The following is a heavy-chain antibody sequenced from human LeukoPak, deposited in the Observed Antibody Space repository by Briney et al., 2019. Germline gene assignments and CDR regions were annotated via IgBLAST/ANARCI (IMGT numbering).Heavy chain of an antibody. Sequence: ASVKVSCKASGYTFTSYAMNWVRQAPGQGLEWMGWINTNTGNPTYAQGFTGRFVFSLDASVSTAYLQISSLKAEDTAVYYCASYGSGKGSNWFDPWGQGTLVTVSS. J-gene: IGHJ5*02. CDR1: GYTFTSYA. V-gene: IGHV7-4-1*02. CDR2: INTNTGNP. CDR3: ASYGSGKGSNWFDP. D-gene: IGHD3-10*01.